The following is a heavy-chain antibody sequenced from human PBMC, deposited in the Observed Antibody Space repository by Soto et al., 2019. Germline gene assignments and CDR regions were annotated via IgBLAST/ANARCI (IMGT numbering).Heavy chain of an antibody. J-gene: IGHJ4*02. CDR2: IYYSGST. CDR3: ARRYCTNGVCSNFDY. V-gene: IGHV4-59*01. Sequence: SETLSLTCTVSGGSISSYYWSWIRQPPGKGLEWIGYIYYSGSTNYNPSLKSRVTISVDTSKNQFSLKLSSVTAADTAVYYCARRYCTNGVCSNFDYWGQGTLVTVSS. D-gene: IGHD2-8*01. CDR1: GGSISSYY.